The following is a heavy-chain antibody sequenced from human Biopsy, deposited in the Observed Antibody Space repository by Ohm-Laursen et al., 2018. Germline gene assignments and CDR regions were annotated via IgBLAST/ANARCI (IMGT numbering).Heavy chain of an antibody. CDR3: ARLAYSVYRRDPLDV. CDR1: GYTFTGQY. CDR2: INPNNGGT. Sequence: GSSVKVSCKASGYTFTGQYLHWVRQVPGQGLEWMGWINPNNGGTNYAHKFQGRVTMTRDTSISTAYMHLSGLTSDDTAVYYCARLAYSVYRRDPLDVWGQGTMVTVSS. D-gene: IGHD5-18*01. V-gene: IGHV1-2*02. J-gene: IGHJ3*01.